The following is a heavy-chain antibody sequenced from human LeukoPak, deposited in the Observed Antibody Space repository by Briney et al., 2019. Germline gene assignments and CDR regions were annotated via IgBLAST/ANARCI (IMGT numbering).Heavy chain of an antibody. CDR3: ARDCLGEEWLRLGGAFDI. CDR1: GFTFSSYW. J-gene: IGHJ3*02. CDR2: INSDGSST. Sequence: PGGSLRLSCAASGFTFSSYWMHWVRQAPGKGLVWVSRINSDGSSTSYADSVKGRFTISRDNAKNTLYLQMNSLRAEDTAVYYCARDCLGEEWLRLGGAFDIWGQGTMVTVSS. D-gene: IGHD5-12*01. V-gene: IGHV3-74*01.